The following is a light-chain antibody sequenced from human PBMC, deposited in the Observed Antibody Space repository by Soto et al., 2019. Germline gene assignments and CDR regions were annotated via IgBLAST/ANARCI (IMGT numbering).Light chain of an antibody. CDR3: CSYTTSNTRQIV. J-gene: IGLJ1*01. CDR1: NSEVGGYNY. CDR2: DVS. Sequence: QSALTQPASVSWSPGQSITISCTGTNSEVGGYNYVSWYQHHPGKAPKLMIYDVSNRPPGVSNRFSGPKSGNTASLTISGLQPEDEADYYCCSYTTSNTRQIVFGTGTKVTVL. V-gene: IGLV2-14*03.